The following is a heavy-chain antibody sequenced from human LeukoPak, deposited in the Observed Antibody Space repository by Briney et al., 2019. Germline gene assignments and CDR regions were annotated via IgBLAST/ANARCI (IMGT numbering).Heavy chain of an antibody. D-gene: IGHD2-2*03. CDR3: AKDYLDIVVVPAALVAFDI. Sequence: FTFSRDNSKNTLYLQMNSLRAEDTAVYYCAKDYLDIVVVPAALVAFDIWGQGTMVTVSS. V-gene: IGHV3-23*01. J-gene: IGHJ3*02.